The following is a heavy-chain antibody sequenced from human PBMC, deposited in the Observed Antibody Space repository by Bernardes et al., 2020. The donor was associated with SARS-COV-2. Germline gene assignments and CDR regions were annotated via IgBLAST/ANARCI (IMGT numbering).Heavy chain of an antibody. CDR3: ARVRPNYDFWSGYYGSYNWFDP. J-gene: IGHJ5*02. V-gene: IGHV4-59*01. Sequence: SETLSLTCTVSGGSISSYYWSWIRQPPGKGLEWIGYIYYSGSTNYNPSLKSRVTISVDTSKNQFSLKLSSVSAADTAVYYCARVRPNYDFWSGYYGSYNWFDPWGQGTLVTVSS. CDR1: GGSISSYY. CDR2: IYYSGST. D-gene: IGHD3-3*01.